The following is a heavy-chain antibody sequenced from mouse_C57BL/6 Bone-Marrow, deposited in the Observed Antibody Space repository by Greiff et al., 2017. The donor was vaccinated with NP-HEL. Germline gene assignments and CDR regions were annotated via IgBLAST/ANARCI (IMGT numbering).Heavy chain of an antibody. CDR2: ISSGSGTI. CDR1: GFTFSDYG. J-gene: IGHJ2*01. V-gene: IGHV5-17*01. CDR3: ARDYF. Sequence: EVQRVESGGGLVKPGGSLKLSCAASGFTFSDYGMHWVRQAPEKGLEWVAYISSGSGTIYYADTVKGRFTISRDDAKNTLCLQMDSLRAEYTAMYYCARDYFWGQGTTLTVSS.